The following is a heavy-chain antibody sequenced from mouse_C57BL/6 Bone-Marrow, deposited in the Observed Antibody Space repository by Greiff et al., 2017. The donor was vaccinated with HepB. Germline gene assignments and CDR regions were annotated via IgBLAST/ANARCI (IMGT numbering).Heavy chain of an antibody. CDR2: IDPSDSYT. Sequence: VQLQQSGAELVKPGASVKLSCKASGYTFTSYWMQWVKQRPGQGLEWIGEIDPSDSYTNYNQKFKGKATLTVDTSSSTAYMQLSSLTSEDSAVYYCARSDYYYGSSYDYWGQGTTLTVSS. CDR3: ARSDYYYGSSYDY. J-gene: IGHJ2*01. D-gene: IGHD1-1*01. V-gene: IGHV1-50*01. CDR1: GYTFTSYW.